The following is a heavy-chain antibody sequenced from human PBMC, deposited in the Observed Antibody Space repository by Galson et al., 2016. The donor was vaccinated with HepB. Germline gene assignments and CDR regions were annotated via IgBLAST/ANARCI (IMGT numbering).Heavy chain of an antibody. Sequence: SLRLSCAASGFTFSDYPMSWVRQAPGRGPEWVSGISASGLKTYYADFAKGRFTLSRDNDRNTLDLEMNGLSAEDTAMYYCVKWERMVYDVDYGDWFDSWGQGTLVTVSS. J-gene: IGHJ5*01. CDR1: GFTFSDYP. CDR3: VKWERMVYDVDYGDWFDS. D-gene: IGHD2-8*01. V-gene: IGHV3-23*01. CDR2: ISASGLKT.